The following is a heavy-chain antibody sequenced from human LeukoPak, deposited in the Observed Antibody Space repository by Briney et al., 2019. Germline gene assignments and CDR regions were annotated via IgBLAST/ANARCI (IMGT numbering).Heavy chain of an antibody. Sequence: GASVKVSCKASGYSFTSYGLSWVRQAPGQGLEWMGWINPNSGGTNYAQKFQGRVTMTRDTSISTAYMELSRLRSDDTAVYYCARGGRPVVVPAAIVRWFDPWGQGTLVTVSS. CDR1: GYSFTSYG. CDR3: ARGGRPVVVPAAIVRWFDP. CDR2: INPNSGGT. V-gene: IGHV1-2*02. D-gene: IGHD2-2*01. J-gene: IGHJ5*02.